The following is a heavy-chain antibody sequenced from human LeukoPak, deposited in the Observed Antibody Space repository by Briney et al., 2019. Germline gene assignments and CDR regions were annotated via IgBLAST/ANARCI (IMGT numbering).Heavy chain of an antibody. V-gene: IGHV4-59*01. D-gene: IGHD3-9*01. CDR2: IYYSGST. J-gene: IGHJ5*02. Sequence: SETLSLTCTVSGGSISSYYWSWIRQPPGKGLGWIGYIYYSGSTNYNPSLKSRVTISVDTSKNQFSLKLSSVTAADTAVYYCARGGSLRYFDWLLDGNWFDPWGQGTLVTVSS. CDR3: ARGGSLRYFDWLLDGNWFDP. CDR1: GGSISSYY.